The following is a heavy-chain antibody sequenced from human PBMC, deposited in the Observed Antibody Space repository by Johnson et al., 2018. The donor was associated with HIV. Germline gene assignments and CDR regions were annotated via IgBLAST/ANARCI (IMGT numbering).Heavy chain of an antibody. CDR2: INSDGSST. V-gene: IGHV3-74*01. CDR3: ARQLKYYYDSSGYYYLSSTAFDI. D-gene: IGHD3-22*01. J-gene: IGHJ3*02. CDR1: GFTFSSYW. Sequence: VQLVESGGGLVQPGGSLRLSCAASGFTFSSYWMHWVRQAPGKGLVWVSRINSDGSSTSYADSVKGRFTISRDTAKNTLYLQMNSLRAEDTAVYYCARQLKYYYDSSGYYYLSSTAFDIWGQGTMVTVSS.